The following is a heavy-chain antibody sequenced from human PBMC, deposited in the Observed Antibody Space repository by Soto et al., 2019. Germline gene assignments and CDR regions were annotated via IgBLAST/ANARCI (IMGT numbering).Heavy chain of an antibody. D-gene: IGHD2-2*01. CDR1: GFTFSTYW. Sequence: GGSLRLSCAASGFTFSTYWMHWVRQAPGKGLVWVSRTNTDGSSTTYADSVEGRFTISRDNAKNTLYLQMNSLRAEDTAVYYCATGTRVIPAESDFDYWGQGTLVTVSS. CDR2: TNTDGSST. V-gene: IGHV3-74*01. CDR3: ATGTRVIPAESDFDY. J-gene: IGHJ4*02.